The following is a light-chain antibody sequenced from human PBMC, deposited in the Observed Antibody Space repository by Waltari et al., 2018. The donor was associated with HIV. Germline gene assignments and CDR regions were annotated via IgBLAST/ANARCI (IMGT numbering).Light chain of an antibody. J-gene: IGLJ2*01. V-gene: IGLV2-23*02. CDR2: EVT. Sequence: QSALTQPASVSGSPGQSITISCTGTFSDVGSYNLVSWYQQHPGEAPKLMIYEVTKRPSGISSRVSGSKSGNTASLTISGLQAEDEANYYCCSYAGSRSHVIFGGGTKLTVL. CDR3: CSYAGSRSHVI. CDR1: FSDVGSYNL.